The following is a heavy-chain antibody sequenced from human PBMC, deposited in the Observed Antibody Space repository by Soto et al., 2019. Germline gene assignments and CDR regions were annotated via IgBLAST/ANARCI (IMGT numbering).Heavy chain of an antibody. V-gene: IGHV4-39*01. CDR3: ARHGSEGPDCGFPFDY. J-gene: IGHJ4*02. CDR2: IYYSGST. Sequence: SETLSLTCTVSGGSISSSSYYWGWIRQPPGKGLEWIGSIYYSGSTYYNPSLKSRVTISVDTSKNQFSLKLSSVTAADTAVYYCARHGSEGPDCGFPFDYWGQGTLVTVSS. D-gene: IGHD2-21*02. CDR1: GGSISSSSYY.